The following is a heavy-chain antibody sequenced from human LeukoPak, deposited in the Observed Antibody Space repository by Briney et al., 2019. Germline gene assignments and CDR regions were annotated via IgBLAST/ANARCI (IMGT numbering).Heavy chain of an antibody. CDR2: ISWNSGSI. J-gene: IGHJ4*02. V-gene: IGHV3-9*03. D-gene: IGHD3-22*01. CDR1: GFTFDDYA. Sequence: GGSLRLSCAASGFTFDDYAMHWVRQAPGKGLEWVSGISWNSGSIGYADSVKGRFTISRDNAKNSLYLQMNSLRAEDMALYYCAKGDDYDSSGPVDYWGQGTLVTVSS. CDR3: AKGDDYDSSGPVDY.